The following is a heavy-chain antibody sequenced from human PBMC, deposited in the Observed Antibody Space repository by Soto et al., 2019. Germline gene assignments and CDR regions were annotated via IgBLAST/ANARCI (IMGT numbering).Heavy chain of an antibody. CDR3: ARVYCSGSGCYGIDN. J-gene: IGHJ4*02. CDR1: GDTFTSYY. V-gene: IGHV1-46*01. D-gene: IGHD2-15*01. CDR2: INPSGDT. Sequence: QVQLVQSGAEVKKPGASVKISCKASGDTFTSYYMHWVRQAPGQGLEWMGIINPSGDTSYAQKFRGTVTMTRDTTTSTAYMVLSSLRSEDTAMYYCARVYCSGSGCYGIDNWGQGPLVTVSS.